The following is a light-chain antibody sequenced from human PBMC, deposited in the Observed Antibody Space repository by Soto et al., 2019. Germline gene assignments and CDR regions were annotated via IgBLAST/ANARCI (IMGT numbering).Light chain of an antibody. CDR2: DAS. CDR3: QQYVTSSWT. Sequence: EIVLTQSPGTLSLSPGERATLSCRASQSVINNYLAWYQQKAGQAPRLLIYDASTRATGIPDRFSGRGSGTDFTLTISRLEAEDFAVDYCQQYVTSSWTFGQGTKVEIK. CDR1: QSVINNY. J-gene: IGKJ1*01. V-gene: IGKV3-20*01.